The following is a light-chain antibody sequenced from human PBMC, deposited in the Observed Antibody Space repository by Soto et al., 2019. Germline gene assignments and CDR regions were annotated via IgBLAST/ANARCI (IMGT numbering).Light chain of an antibody. CDR2: EGR. J-gene: IGLJ3*02. CDR1: NSDVGSYNL. Sequence: QSVLTQPASVSGSPGQSITISCTGTNSDVGSYNLVSWYQQHPGKAPKLMIYEGRKRPSGTSNRFSGSKSGNTASLTISGLQAEDEADYYCCSYAGSSTWVFGGGTKLTVL. CDR3: CSYAGSSTWV. V-gene: IGLV2-23*01.